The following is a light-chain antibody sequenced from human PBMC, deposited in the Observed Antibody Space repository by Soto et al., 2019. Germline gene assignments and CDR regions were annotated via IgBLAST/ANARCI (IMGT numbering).Light chain of an antibody. Sequence: DIVMTQSPDSLAVSLGERATINCKSSQSILSSSNNKNYLTWYQKKPGQPPKMLIYWASTRESGVPDRFSGSGSGTDFTLTISSLQAEDVAVYYCQQYYTAPLTFGGGTKVELK. J-gene: IGKJ4*01. CDR1: QSILSSSNNKNY. CDR3: QQYYTAPLT. CDR2: WAS. V-gene: IGKV4-1*01.